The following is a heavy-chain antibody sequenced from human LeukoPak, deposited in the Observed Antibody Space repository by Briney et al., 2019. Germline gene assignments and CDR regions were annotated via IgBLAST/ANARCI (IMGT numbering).Heavy chain of an antibody. V-gene: IGHV4-61*09. CDR2: IYTSGST. CDR1: GGSISSGSYY. J-gene: IGHJ4*01. D-gene: IGHD4-17*01. CDR3: ATLDTVTSFDF. Sequence: SETLSLTCTVSGGSISSGSYYWSWIRQPAGKGLEWIGHIYTSGSTNYNPSLKGRGTISVATSKHKFSLKQRSVTAADTAVYYCATLDTVTSFDFWGQGTLVTVSS.